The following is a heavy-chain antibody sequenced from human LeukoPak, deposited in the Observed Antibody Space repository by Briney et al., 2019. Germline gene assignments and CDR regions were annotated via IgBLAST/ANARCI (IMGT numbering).Heavy chain of an antibody. D-gene: IGHD6-19*01. J-gene: IGHJ3*02. V-gene: IGHV4-59*08. CDR3: ARHSERWLGAFDI. Sequence: PSETLSLTCTVSGGSISSYYWSWIRQPPGKGLEWIGYIYNSGSTNYNPSLKSRVTISVDTSKNQFSLKLSSVTAADTAVHYCARHSERWLGAFDIWGQGTMVTVSS. CDR2: IYNSGST. CDR1: GGSISSYY.